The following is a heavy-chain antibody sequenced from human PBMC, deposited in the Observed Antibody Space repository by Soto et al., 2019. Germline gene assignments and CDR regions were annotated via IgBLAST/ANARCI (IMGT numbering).Heavy chain of an antibody. J-gene: IGHJ4*02. CDR1: GFTFSDYY. Sequence: QVQLVESGGGLVKTGGSLRIVCEASGFTFSDYYMSWVRQAPGKGLEWVSYISSSGNIIYYADSVKGRFTISRDNAKNSVYLQMNSLRAEDMALYFCAKMSSENYYDPVFSWGQGTLVTVSS. CDR3: AKMSSENYYDPVFS. CDR2: ISSSGNII. D-gene: IGHD3-22*01. V-gene: IGHV3-11*01.